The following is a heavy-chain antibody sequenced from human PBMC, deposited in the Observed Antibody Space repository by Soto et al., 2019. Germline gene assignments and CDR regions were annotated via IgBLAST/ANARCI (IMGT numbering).Heavy chain of an antibody. CDR2: MNPNSGNT. Sequence: ASVKVSCKASGYTFTSYDINWVRQATGQGLEWMGWMNPNSGNTGYAQKFQGRVTMTRNTSISTAYMELNSLRTEDTAMYYCAKEGPITNWYFDYWGQGTLVTVSS. J-gene: IGHJ4*02. CDR1: GYTFTSYD. V-gene: IGHV1-8*01. D-gene: IGHD1-1*01. CDR3: AKEGPITNWYFDY.